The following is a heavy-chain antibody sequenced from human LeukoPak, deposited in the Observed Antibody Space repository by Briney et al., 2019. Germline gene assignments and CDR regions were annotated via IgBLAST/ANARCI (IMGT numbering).Heavy chain of an antibody. D-gene: IGHD5-18*01. CDR1: GFTFSDYY. CDR3: SRLRGYSYGYADY. J-gene: IGHJ4*02. CDR2: ISSSGSTI. Sequence: GGSLRLSCAASGFTFSDYYMSWIRQAPGKGLEWVSYISSSGSTIYYADSVKGRFTISRDNAKNSLYLQMDSLRAEDTAVYYCSRLRGYSYGYADYWGQGILVTVSS. V-gene: IGHV3-11*04.